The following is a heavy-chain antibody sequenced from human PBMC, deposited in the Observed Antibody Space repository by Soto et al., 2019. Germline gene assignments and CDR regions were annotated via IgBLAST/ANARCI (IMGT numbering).Heavy chain of an antibody. Sequence: LRLSCSATRSTFSNKAMSCVRQDPRKGLDRVSGLSNSGGGTYYADSVKGLFTISRDNSKNTLYLQMNSLRAEYAAFHYYARIRSDYFTCFEVWGLGTLVSLTS. CDR2: LSNSGGGT. J-gene: IGHJ4*02. CDR1: RSTFSNKA. D-gene: IGHD3-3*01. V-gene: IGHV3-23*01. CDR3: ARIRSDYFTCFEV.